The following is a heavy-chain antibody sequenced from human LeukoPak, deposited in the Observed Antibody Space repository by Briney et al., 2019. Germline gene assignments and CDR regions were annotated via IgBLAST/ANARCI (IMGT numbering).Heavy chain of an antibody. V-gene: IGHV4-31*03. CDR3: ARDVVGATYFQL. Sequence: SQTLSLTCTVSGGSISSGGYYRSWIRQHPGKGLEWIGYIYYSGSTYYNPSLKSRVTISKDTSKNQFSLKVTSVTAADTAVYYCARDVVGATYFQLWGQGALVTVSS. J-gene: IGHJ1*01. D-gene: IGHD1-26*01. CDR2: IYYSGST. CDR1: GGSISSGGYY.